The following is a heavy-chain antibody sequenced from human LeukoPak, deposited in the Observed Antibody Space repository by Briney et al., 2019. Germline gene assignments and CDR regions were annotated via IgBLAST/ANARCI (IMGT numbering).Heavy chain of an antibody. CDR3: ARDSRGIAAADFDY. Sequence: ASVKVSCKASGYTFTSYGISWVRQAPGQGLEWMGWISAYNGNTNYAQKLQGRVTMTTDTSTSTAYMELRSLRSDDTAVYYCARDSRGIAAADFDYWDQGTLVTVSS. CDR2: ISAYNGNT. D-gene: IGHD6-13*01. J-gene: IGHJ4*02. CDR1: GYTFTSYG. V-gene: IGHV1-18*01.